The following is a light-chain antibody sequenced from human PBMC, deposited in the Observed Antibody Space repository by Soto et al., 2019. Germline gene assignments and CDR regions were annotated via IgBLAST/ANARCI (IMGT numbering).Light chain of an antibody. CDR2: RNN. Sequence: QSVLTQPPSASGTPGQRVTISCSGSNSNIGGNYVHWYQHLPGTAPKLLIYRNNQRPSGVPDRFSGSKSGTSATLGITGLQTGHEADYYCGTWDSSLSAYVFGTGTKLTVL. CDR1: NSNIGGNY. CDR3: GTWDSSLSAYV. V-gene: IGLV1-47*01. J-gene: IGLJ1*01.